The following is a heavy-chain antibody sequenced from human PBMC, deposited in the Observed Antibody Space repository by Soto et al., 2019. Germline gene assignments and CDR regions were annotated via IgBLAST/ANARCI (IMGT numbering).Heavy chain of an antibody. D-gene: IGHD3-22*01. CDR3: AKDDYYDTSGAAFDY. CDR2: ISGTGGGA. Sequence: EVQLLESGGGLVQPGGSLRLSCAASGFTFSSYAMSWVRQAPGKGLEWVSTISGTGGGAYYADSVKGRFTISRDNSKNTLYLQMNSLRAEDTAVYYCAKDDYYDTSGAAFDYWGQGTLVTVSS. V-gene: IGHV3-23*01. CDR1: GFTFSSYA. J-gene: IGHJ4*02.